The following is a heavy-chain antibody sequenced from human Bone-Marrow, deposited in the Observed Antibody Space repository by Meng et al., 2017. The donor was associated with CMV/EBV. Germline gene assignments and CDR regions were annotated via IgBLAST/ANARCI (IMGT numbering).Heavy chain of an antibody. D-gene: IGHD6-6*01. V-gene: IGHV1-69*05. J-gene: IGHJ5*02. CDR1: GGTFSSYA. CDR2: IIPIFGTA. Sequence: SVKVSCKASGGTFSSYAISWVRQAPGQGLEWMGGIIPIFGTANYAQKFQGRVTITTAESTSTAYMELNSLRSEDTAVYYCARSGIAARYNWFDPWGQGTLVTVSS. CDR3: ARSGIAARYNWFDP.